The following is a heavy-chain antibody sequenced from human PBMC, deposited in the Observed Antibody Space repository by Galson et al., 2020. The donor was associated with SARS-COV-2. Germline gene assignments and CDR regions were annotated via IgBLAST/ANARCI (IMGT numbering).Heavy chain of an antibody. J-gene: IGHJ3*02. V-gene: IGHV1-2*04. CDR3: ASARGSDSGSYYAFDI. D-gene: IGHD1-26*01. CDR1: GYTFTGYY. Sequence: ASVKVSCKASGYTFTGYYMHWVRQAPGQGLEWMGWINPNSGGTNYAQKFQGWVTMTRDTSISTAYMELSRLRSDDTAVYYCASARGSDSGSYYAFDIWGQGTMVTVSS. CDR2: INPNSGGT.